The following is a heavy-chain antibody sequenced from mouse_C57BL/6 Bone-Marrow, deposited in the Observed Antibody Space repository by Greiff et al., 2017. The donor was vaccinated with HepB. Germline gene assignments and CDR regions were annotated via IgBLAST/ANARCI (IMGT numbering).Heavy chain of an antibody. D-gene: IGHD1-1*01. CDR3: AKHYYCSSPDYFAY. J-gene: IGHJ3*01. Sequence: VQLQQSVAELVRPGASVTLSCTASGFNFTDSYMHWVKQRPEQGLEWIGRIDPANGNTKYDPKFQGKATITADTSSNTAYLQRSSLTSEDTAIYYCAKHYYCSSPDYFAYWGQGTLVTVSA. CDR2: IDPANGNT. CDR1: GFNFTDSY. V-gene: IGHV14-3*01.